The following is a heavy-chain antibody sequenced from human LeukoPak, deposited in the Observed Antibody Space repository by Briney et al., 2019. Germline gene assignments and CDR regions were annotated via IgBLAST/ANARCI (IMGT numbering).Heavy chain of an antibody. Sequence: GGSLRLSCAVSGITLSNYSMNWVRQAPGKGLEWVAGISDSGGRTNYADSVKGRFTVSRDNPRNTLYLQMNSLRAEDTAVYFCAKRGVVIRVILVGFHKEAYYFDSWGQGALVTVSS. CDR1: GITLSNYS. CDR3: AKRGVVIRVILVGFHKEAYYFDS. CDR2: ISDSGGRT. V-gene: IGHV3-23*01. D-gene: IGHD2-21*01. J-gene: IGHJ4*02.